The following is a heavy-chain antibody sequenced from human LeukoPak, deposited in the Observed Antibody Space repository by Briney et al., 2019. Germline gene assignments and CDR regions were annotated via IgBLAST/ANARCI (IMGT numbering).Heavy chain of an antibody. CDR3: ASVDFDNNAHYHYYLPN. CDR2: IKQDGSQK. J-gene: IGHJ4*02. CDR1: GFRFSRFS. V-gene: IGHV3-7*01. D-gene: IGHD2/OR15-2a*01. Sequence: GGSLRLSCAASGFRFSRFSMSWVRQTPGKGLEWVANIKQDGSQKEYADSVKGRFAISRDNANNFLDLQMNSLRAEDTGVYYCASVDFDNNAHYHYYLPNWGQGTRVTVSS.